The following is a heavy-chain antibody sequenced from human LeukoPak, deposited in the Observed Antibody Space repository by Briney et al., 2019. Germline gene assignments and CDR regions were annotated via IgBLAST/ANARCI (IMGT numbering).Heavy chain of an antibody. V-gene: IGHV1-18*04. CDR3: ARELIRTFDF. CDR1: GYTFTGYY. J-gene: IGHJ4*02. D-gene: IGHD3-16*01. Sequence: ASVKVSCKASGYTFTGYYMHWVRQAPGQGLEYMGWISAYNGRTNYAQKLQGRVTMTTDTSTSTVFMELRNLRSDDTAMYYCARELIRTFDFWGQGTLVTVSS. CDR2: ISAYNGRT.